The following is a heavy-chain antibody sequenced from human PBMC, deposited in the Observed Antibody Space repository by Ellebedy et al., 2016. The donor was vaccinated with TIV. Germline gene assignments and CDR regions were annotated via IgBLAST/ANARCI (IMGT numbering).Heavy chain of an antibody. CDR1: VFTFSSYA. Sequence: PGGSLRLSCAASVFTFSSYAMSWVRQAPGKGLEWVSGISTSGDSTYSAESVRDRFTISRDNSKSTLYLQMNSLRAEDTAVYYCAKIEHGQDYDDSGFGYWGQGTLVTVSS. CDR2: ISTSGDST. J-gene: IGHJ4*02. D-gene: IGHD4-17*01. V-gene: IGHV3-23*01. CDR3: AKIEHGQDYDDSGFGY.